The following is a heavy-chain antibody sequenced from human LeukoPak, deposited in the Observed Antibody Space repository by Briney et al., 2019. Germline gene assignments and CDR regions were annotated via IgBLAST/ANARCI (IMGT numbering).Heavy chain of an antibody. V-gene: IGHV3-7*01. CDR3: ARDQQLADYYYYYMDV. CDR1: GFTFSSYW. Sequence: AGGSLRLSCAASGFTFSSYWMSWVRQAPGKGLEWVANIKQDGSEKYYVDSVKGRFTISRDNAKNSLYLQMNSLRAEDTAVYYCARDQQLADYYYYYMDVWGKGTTVTISS. J-gene: IGHJ6*03. D-gene: IGHD6-13*01. CDR2: IKQDGSEK.